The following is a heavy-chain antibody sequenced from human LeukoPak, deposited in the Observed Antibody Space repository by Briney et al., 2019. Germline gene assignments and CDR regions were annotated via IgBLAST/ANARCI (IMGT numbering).Heavy chain of an antibody. Sequence: SETLSLTCAVSGGSVSSYYWSWIRQPPGKGLEWVGYIYYSGITNYNPSLKSRVTISVDTSKNQFSLKLSSVTTADTAIYYCARSYAASLPNFDHWGQGTLVTVSS. CDR1: GGSVSSYY. CDR3: ARSYAASLPNFDH. J-gene: IGHJ4*02. CDR2: IYYSGIT. V-gene: IGHV4-59*02. D-gene: IGHD3-16*01.